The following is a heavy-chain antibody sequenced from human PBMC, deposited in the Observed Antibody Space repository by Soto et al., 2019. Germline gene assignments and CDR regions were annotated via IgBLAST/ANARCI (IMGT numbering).Heavy chain of an antibody. Sequence: ASVKVSCKASGGTFSSYAISWVRQAPGQGLEWMGRIIPIFGTANYAQKFQGRVTITADESTSTAYMELSSLRSEDTAVYYCAVGYSYGYGFDYWGQGTLVTVSS. V-gene: IGHV1-69*13. J-gene: IGHJ4*02. D-gene: IGHD5-18*01. CDR3: AVGYSYGYGFDY. CDR2: IIPIFGTA. CDR1: GGTFSSYA.